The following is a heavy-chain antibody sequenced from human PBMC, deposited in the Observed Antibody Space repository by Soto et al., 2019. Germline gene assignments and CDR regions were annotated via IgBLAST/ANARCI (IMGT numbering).Heavy chain of an antibody. Sequence: PAETLSLTCAVSGGSISAAGNYWSWMRQPPGGGRAWIGYIYHSGTFIYNPSLKTRLTMSMDRSNNQFSLTLNSVTAEDKAVYYCARAQFYSGSGRYNNLMFDPWGQGTQVTVSS. J-gene: IGHJ5*02. V-gene: IGHV4-30-2*01. CDR1: GGSISAAGNY. CDR2: IYHSGTF. D-gene: IGHD3-10*01. CDR3: ARAQFYSGSGRYNNLMFDP.